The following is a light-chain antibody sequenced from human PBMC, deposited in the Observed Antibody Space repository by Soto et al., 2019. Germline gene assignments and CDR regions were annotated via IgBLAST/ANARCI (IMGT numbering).Light chain of an antibody. CDR1: QSVSNN. V-gene: IGKV3-15*01. J-gene: IGKJ4*01. CDR3: QHYNKWPLT. CDR2: HAS. Sequence: EIVMTQSPATLSVSPGERATLSCRASQSVSNNLAWYQQKPGQAPRLLIYHASTRATGVPARFSGSGSGTEFTLTISSLQSGDFAVYYCQHYNKWPLTFGGGTKVEI.